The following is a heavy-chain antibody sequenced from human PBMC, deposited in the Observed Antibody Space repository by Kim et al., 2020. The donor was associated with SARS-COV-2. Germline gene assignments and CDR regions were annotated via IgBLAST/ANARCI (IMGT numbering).Heavy chain of an antibody. CDR2: ISSSSSYI. CDR3: ARSRYYGSGSYYTDYFDY. Sequence: GGSLRLSCAASGFTFSSYSMNWVRQAPGKGLEWVSSISSSSSYIYYADSVKGRFTISRDNAKNSLYLQMNSLRAEDTAVYYCARSRYYGSGSYYTDYFDYWGQGTVVTVSS. J-gene: IGHJ4*02. V-gene: IGHV3-21*01. D-gene: IGHD3-10*01. CDR1: GFTFSSYS.